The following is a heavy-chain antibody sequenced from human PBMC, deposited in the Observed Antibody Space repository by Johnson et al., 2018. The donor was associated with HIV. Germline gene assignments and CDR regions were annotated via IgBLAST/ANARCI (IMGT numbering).Heavy chain of an antibody. CDR2: KRYDGSNK. CDR1: GFTFSTFG. V-gene: IGHV3-30*02. D-gene: IGHD2-8*02. Sequence: QVQLVESGGGVVQPGGSLRLSCAASGFTFSTFGMHWVRQAPGKGLEWVSFKRYDGSNKYYADFVKGRFTISRENANNSLYLQMNSLRAGDTAVYYCARTGVLGAFDIWGQGTMVTVSS. J-gene: IGHJ3*02. CDR3: ARTGVLGAFDI.